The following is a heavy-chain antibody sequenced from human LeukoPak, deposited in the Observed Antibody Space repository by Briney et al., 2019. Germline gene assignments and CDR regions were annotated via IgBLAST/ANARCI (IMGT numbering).Heavy chain of an antibody. Sequence: GGSLRLSCSASGFTFSTYWMSWVRQAPGKGLEWVANMRRDGNEIYYLDSVRGRFTISRDNAKNSLYLQMNSLRPEDTAVFYCARGQYTDGLSYWGQGTLVAVSS. CDR3: ARGQYTDGLSY. J-gene: IGHJ4*02. V-gene: IGHV3-7*03. CDR1: GFTFSTYW. CDR2: MRRDGNEI. D-gene: IGHD5-24*01.